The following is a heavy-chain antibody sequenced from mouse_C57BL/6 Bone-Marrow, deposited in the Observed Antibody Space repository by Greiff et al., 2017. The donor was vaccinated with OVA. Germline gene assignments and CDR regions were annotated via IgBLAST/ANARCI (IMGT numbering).Heavy chain of an antibody. J-gene: IGHJ3*01. Sequence: EVKVEESGGGLVQPGGSLKLSCAASGFTFSDYGMAWVRQAPRKGPEWVAFISNLAYSIYYADTVTGRFTISRENAKNTLYREMSSLRSEDTAMYYCARFSLRGFAYWGQGTLVTVSA. CDR3: ARFSLRGFAY. CDR2: ISNLAYSI. D-gene: IGHD1-2*01. V-gene: IGHV5-15*04. CDR1: GFTFSDYG.